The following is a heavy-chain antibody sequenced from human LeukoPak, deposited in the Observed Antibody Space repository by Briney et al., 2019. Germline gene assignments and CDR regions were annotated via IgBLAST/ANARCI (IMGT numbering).Heavy chain of an antibody. CDR2: IHASGST. CDR3: ARDPNSAL. J-gene: IGHJ4*02. Sequence: PSETLSLTCTVSGGSITNYYWSWIGQPAGKGLEWIGRIHASGSTNYNPSLESRVTMSVDTSKKQFSLNLSSVTAADTAVYFCARDPNSALWGQGTLVTVSS. V-gene: IGHV4-4*07. D-gene: IGHD4-23*01. CDR1: GGSITNYY.